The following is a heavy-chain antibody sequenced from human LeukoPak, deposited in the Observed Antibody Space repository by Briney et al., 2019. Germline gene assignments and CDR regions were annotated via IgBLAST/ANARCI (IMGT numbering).Heavy chain of an antibody. CDR1: GGSFSGYY. D-gene: IGHD3-10*01. J-gene: IGHJ6*03. V-gene: IGHV4-34*01. CDR2: INHSGST. CDR3: ARVRITSIRRDYYMDV. Sequence: SETLSLTCAVYGGSFSGYYWSWIRQPPGKGLEWIGEINHSGSTNYNPSLKSRVTISVDTSKNQFSLKLSSVTAADTAVYYCARVRITSIRRDYYMDVWGKGTTVIVSS.